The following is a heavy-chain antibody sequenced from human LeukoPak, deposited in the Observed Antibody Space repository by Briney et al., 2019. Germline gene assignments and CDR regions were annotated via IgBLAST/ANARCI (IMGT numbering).Heavy chain of an antibody. V-gene: IGHV4-59*01. D-gene: IGHD3-9*01. CDR1: GGSISSYY. CDR3: ARDRVDYDILTGYPYYWYFDL. CDR2: IYYSGST. J-gene: IGHJ2*01. Sequence: SETLSLTCTVSGGSISSYYWSWIRQPPGKGPEWIGYIYYSGSTNYNPSLKSRVTISLDTSKNQFSLKLSSVTAADTAVYYCARDRVDYDILTGYPYYWYFDLWGRGTLVTVSS.